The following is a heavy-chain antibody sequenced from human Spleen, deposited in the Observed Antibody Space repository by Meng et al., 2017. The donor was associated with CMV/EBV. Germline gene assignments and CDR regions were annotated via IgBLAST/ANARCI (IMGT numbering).Heavy chain of an antibody. Sequence: GESLKISCAASGFTFSDYGMNWVRQAPGKGLEWISSISSSGRTIYYADSVKGRFTISRDNSKNTLYLQMNSLRAEDTAVYYCAEAAGTAWFDYWGQGTLVTVSS. D-gene: IGHD6-13*01. CDR2: ISSSGRTI. CDR3: AEAAGTAWFDY. J-gene: IGHJ4*02. CDR1: GFTFSDYG. V-gene: IGHV3-48*01.